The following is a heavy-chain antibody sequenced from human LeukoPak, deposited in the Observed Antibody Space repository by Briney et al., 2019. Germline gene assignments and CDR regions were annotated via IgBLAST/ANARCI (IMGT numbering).Heavy chain of an antibody. V-gene: IGHV1-46*01. D-gene: IGHD6-19*01. CDR2: INPSGGST. Sequence: ASGKVSCKASGYIFISYYIHWVRQAPGQGLEWMGIINPSGGSTSYAQKFQGRVTMTRDTSTSTVYMELSSLRSDDTAVYYCARGYSSGWGKDYYYYMDVWGKGTTVTVSS. CDR1: GYIFISYY. J-gene: IGHJ6*03. CDR3: ARGYSSGWGKDYYYYMDV.